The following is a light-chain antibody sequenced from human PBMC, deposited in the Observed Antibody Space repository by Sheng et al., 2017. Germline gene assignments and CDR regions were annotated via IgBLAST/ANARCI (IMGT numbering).Light chain of an antibody. CDR2: GAS. CDR3: LHYGDSRT. J-gene: IGKJ1*01. V-gene: IGKV3-20*01. Sequence: EIVLTQSPGTLSLSPGERATLSCRASQSVSSSYLAWYQQKPGQAPRLLIYGASSRATGIPDRFSGSGSGTDFTLTISRLEPEDFAVYYCLHYGDSRTFGQGTKVEIK. CDR1: QSVSSSY.